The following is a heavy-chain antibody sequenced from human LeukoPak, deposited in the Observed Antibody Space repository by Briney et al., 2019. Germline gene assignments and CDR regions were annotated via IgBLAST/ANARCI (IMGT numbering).Heavy chain of an antibody. D-gene: IGHD3-22*01. CDR2: IYTSGST. CDR1: GGSISSYY. Sequence: PSETLSLTCTVSGGSISSYYWSWIRQPARKGLEWIGRIYTSGSTNYNPSLKSRVTMSVDTSKNQFPLKLSSVTAADTAVYYCASSGYTHYDAFDIWGQGTMVTVSS. J-gene: IGHJ3*02. CDR3: ASSGYTHYDAFDI. V-gene: IGHV4-4*07.